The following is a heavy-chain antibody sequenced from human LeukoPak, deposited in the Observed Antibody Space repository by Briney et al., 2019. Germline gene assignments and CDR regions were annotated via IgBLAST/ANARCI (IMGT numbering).Heavy chain of an antibody. J-gene: IGHJ3*02. D-gene: IGHD1-26*01. V-gene: IGHV1-69*13. Sequence: ASVKVSCKASGGTFSSYAISWVRQAPGQGLEWMGGIIPIFGTANYAQKFQGRVTITADESTSTAYMELSSLRSEDTAVYYCANSGSYQYAAFDIWGQGTMVTVSS. CDR3: ANSGSYQYAAFDI. CDR1: GGTFSSYA. CDR2: IIPIFGTA.